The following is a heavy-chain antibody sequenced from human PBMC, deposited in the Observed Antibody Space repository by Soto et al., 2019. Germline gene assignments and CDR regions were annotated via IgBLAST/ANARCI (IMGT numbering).Heavy chain of an antibody. J-gene: IGHJ4*02. D-gene: IGHD3-3*01. CDR3: ARRGGYDFWSGYHNYFDY. Sequence: LGESLKISCKGSGYSFTSYWIGWVRQMPGKGLEWMGIIYPGDSDTRYSPSFQGQVTISADKSISTAYLQWSSLKASDTAMYYCARRGGYDFWSGYHNYFDYWGQGTLVTVS. V-gene: IGHV5-51*01. CDR2: IYPGDSDT. CDR1: GYSFTSYW.